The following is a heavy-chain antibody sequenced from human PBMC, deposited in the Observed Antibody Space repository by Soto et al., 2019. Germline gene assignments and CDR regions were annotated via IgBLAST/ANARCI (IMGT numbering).Heavy chain of an antibody. V-gene: IGHV1-69*01. CDR2: IIPVVGTA. CDR3: ARGWNDCPH. J-gene: IGHJ4*02. D-gene: IGHD2-21*02. CDR1: GVTFSSYS. Sequence: QVQLVQSGAEVKKPGSSVKVSCKASGVTFSSYSISWVRQAPGQGLECMGGIIPVVGTANYAQKFQGRVTINADESTSTVYRELSSLRYEDTDVYYCARGWNDCPHWGQGTLVTVSS.